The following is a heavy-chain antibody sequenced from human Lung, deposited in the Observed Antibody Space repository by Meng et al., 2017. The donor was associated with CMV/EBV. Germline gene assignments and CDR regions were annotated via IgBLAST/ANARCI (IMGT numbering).Heavy chain of an antibody. CDR3: TRGGFLEWLSLTFDS. CDR1: GFNFGDYT. CDR2: IRNKDYDGTT. D-gene: IGHD3-3*01. J-gene: IGHJ4*02. V-gene: IGHV3-49*04. Sequence: SLKISXTTSGFNFGDYTMSWVRQAPGKGLEWVGLIRNKDYDGTTEYAASVKDRFTISRNDPKSTAYLQMDSLRIEDTAVYYCTRGGFLEWLSLTFDSWGQGTLVTVSS.